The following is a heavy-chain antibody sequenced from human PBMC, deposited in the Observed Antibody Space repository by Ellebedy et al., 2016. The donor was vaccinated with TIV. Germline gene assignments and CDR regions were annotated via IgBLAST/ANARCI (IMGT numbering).Heavy chain of an antibody. D-gene: IGHD6-19*01. CDR1: GFTFSSYA. Sequence: GESLKISXAASGFTFSSYAMHWVRQAPGKGLEWVAVISYDGSNKYYADSVKGRFTISRDNSKNTLYLQMNSLRAEDTAVYYCAREKEWLVLYYGMDVWGQGTTVTVSS. J-gene: IGHJ6*02. V-gene: IGHV3-30*04. CDR3: AREKEWLVLYYGMDV. CDR2: ISYDGSNK.